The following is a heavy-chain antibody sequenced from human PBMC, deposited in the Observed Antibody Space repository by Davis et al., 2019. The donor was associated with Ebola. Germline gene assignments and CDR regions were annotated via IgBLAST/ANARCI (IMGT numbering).Heavy chain of an antibody. CDR1: GYTFTTYI. J-gene: IGHJ6*02. V-gene: IGHV1-18*01. CDR3: ARIAAESDYGMDV. CDR2: IAVYNGDT. D-gene: IGHD6-13*01. Sequence: ASVKVSCKASGYTFTTYIITWVRQAPGQGLEWMGWIAVYNGDTKYAHEIQGRVTMTIDISTDTVYMDLRGLRSDDTAVYFCARIAAESDYGMDVWGQGTTVTVSS.